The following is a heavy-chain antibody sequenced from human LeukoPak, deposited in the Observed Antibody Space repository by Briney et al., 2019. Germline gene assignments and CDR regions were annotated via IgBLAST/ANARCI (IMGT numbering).Heavy chain of an antibody. CDR2: IIPIFVTA. Sequence: GASVKVSCKASGGTFSSYAISWVRQAPGQGLEWMGGIIPIFVTANYAQKFQGRVTITADESTSTAYMELSSLRSEDTAVYYCAMGKYYDFWSGYYPNWFDPWGQGTLVTVSS. J-gene: IGHJ5*02. V-gene: IGHV1-69*13. CDR1: GGTFSSYA. D-gene: IGHD3-3*01. CDR3: AMGKYYDFWSGYYPNWFDP.